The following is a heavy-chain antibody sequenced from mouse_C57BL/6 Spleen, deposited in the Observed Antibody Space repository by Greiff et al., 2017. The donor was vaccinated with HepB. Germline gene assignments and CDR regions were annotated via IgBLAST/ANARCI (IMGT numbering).Heavy chain of an antibody. D-gene: IGHD1-1*01. J-gene: IGHJ2*01. CDR2: INPNNGGT. CDR3: ARKRLYGTTVEGGFDY. CDR1: GYTFTDYN. Sequence: EVQLVESGPELVKPGASVKIPCKASGYTFTDYNMDWVKQSHGKSLEWIGDINPNNGGTIYNQKFKGKATLTVDKSSSTAYMELRSLTSEDTAVYYCARKRLYGTTVEGGFDYWGQGTTLTVSS. V-gene: IGHV1-18*01.